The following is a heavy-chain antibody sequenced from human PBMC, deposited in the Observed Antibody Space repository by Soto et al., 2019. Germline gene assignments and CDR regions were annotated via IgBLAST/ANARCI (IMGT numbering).Heavy chain of an antibody. D-gene: IGHD2-15*01. CDR1: GYSFTSYW. V-gene: IGHV5-51*01. CDR3: ATQRGYCSGGSCYSGSDP. CDR2: IYPGDSDT. Sequence: GESLKISCKGSGYSFTSYWIGWVRQMPGKGLEWMGIIYPGDSDTRYSPSFQGQVTISADKSISTAYLQWSSLKASDTAMYYCATQRGYCSGGSCYSGSDPRGQGTLVTVSS. J-gene: IGHJ5*02.